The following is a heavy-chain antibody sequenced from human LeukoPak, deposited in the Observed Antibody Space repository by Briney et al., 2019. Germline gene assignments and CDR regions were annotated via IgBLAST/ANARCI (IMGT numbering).Heavy chain of an antibody. CDR2: TYYRSKWYN. Sequence: SQTLSLTCAISGDSVSSNSAAWNWIRQSPSRGLEWLGRTYYRSKWYNDYAVSVKSRITINPDTSKNQFSLQLNSVTPEDTAVYYCARDHRATHVDTAVVTIGWFDPWGQGTLVTVSS. V-gene: IGHV6-1*01. D-gene: IGHD5-18*01. CDR1: GDSVSSNSAA. J-gene: IGHJ5*02. CDR3: ARDHRATHVDTAVVTIGWFDP.